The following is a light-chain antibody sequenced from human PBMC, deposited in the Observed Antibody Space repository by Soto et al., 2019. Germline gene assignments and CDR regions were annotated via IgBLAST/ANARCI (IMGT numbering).Light chain of an antibody. Sequence: ELVFTQSPCTLSLSPGARATLSCRARQSVSSTYLAWYQQQPGQARRLLIYAASSRATGIPDRFSGSGSGTDFTLTISRLEPEDFAVYYCQHYGSSSPVAFGQGTKVDIK. V-gene: IGKV3-20*01. CDR3: QHYGSSSPVA. CDR2: AAS. CDR1: QSVSSTY. J-gene: IGKJ1*01.